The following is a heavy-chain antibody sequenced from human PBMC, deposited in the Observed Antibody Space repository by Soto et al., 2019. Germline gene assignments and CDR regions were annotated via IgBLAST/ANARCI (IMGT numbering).Heavy chain of an antibody. D-gene: IGHD3-10*01. CDR2: ISYDGSNK. Sequence: GGSLRLSCAASGFTFSSYAMHWVRQAPGKGLEWVAVISYDGSNKYYADSVKGRFTISRDNSKNTLYLQMNSLRAEDTAVYYCARDQGDSGSPEWYLDYWGQGTLVTVSS. CDR3: ARDQGDSGSPEWYLDY. J-gene: IGHJ4*02. V-gene: IGHV3-30*14. CDR1: GFTFSSYA.